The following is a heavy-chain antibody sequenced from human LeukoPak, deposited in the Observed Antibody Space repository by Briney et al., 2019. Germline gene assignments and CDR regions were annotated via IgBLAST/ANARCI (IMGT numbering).Heavy chain of an antibody. CDR3: ARDEQYYYGSGSFDY. D-gene: IGHD3-10*01. CDR1: GFTFSSYG. V-gene: IGHV3-33*01. CDR2: IWYDGSNK. Sequence: GGSLRLSCAASGFTFSSYGMHWVRQAPGKGLEWVAVIWYDGSNKYYADSVKGRFTISRDNPKNTLYLQMNSLRAEDTAVYYCARDEQYYYGSGSFDYWGQGTLVTVSS. J-gene: IGHJ4*02.